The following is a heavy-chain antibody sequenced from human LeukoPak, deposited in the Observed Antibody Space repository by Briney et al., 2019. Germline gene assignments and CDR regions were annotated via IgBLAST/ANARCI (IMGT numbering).Heavy chain of an antibody. V-gene: IGHV1-18*01. CDR2: ISAYNGNT. D-gene: IGHD3-16*01. J-gene: IGHJ3*02. CDR3: ARARLPGDAFDI. Sequence: ASVKVSCKASGYTFTNYGISWVRQAPGQGLEWMGWISAYNGNTNYAQKLQGRVTMTTDTSTSTAYMELRSLRSDDTAVYYCARARLPGDAFDIWGQGTMVTVSS. CDR1: GYTFTNYG.